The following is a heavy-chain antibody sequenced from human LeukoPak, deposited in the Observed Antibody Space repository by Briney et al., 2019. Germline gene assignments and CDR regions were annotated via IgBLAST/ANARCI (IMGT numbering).Heavy chain of an antibody. CDR3: ARDNVRAFDF. CDR2: IWYDGSNK. D-gene: IGHD3-10*01. CDR1: GFTFSNYG. V-gene: IGHV3-33*01. Sequence: PGGSLRLSCAASGFTFSNYGMHWVRQAPGKGLEWVAVIWYDGSNKYYADSVKGRITISRDNSKNTLYLQMNSLRAVDTAVYYCARDNVRAFDFWGQGTLVTVSS. J-gene: IGHJ3*01.